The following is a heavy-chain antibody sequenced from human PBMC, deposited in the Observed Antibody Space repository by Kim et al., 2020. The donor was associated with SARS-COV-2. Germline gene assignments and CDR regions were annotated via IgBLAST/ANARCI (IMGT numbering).Heavy chain of an antibody. Sequence: GGSLRLSCAASGFTFSSYAMSWVRQAPGKGLEWVSAISGSGGSTYYADSVKGRFTISRDNSKNTLYLQMNSLRAEDTAVYYCAKPAYDSSGYYRRYYYGMDVWGQGTTVTVSS. CDR3: AKPAYDSSGYYRRYYYGMDV. CDR1: GFTFSSYA. V-gene: IGHV3-23*01. J-gene: IGHJ6*02. D-gene: IGHD3-22*01. CDR2: ISGSGGST.